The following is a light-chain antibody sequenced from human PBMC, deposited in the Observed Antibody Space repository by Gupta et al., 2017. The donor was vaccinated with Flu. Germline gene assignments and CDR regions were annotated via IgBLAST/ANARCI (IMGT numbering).Light chain of an antibody. J-gene: IGLJ1*01. CDR3: CSYAGSYTYV. CDR2: DVN. CDR1: SSDVGDYNY. V-gene: IGLV2-11*01. Sequence: QSALTQPGAVSVSPGQSVTISCLGTSSDVGDYNYLSWYQQHPGKAPHLLIFDVNERPSGVPDRFSGSKSGNTASLTISGLQAEDEADYYCCSYAGSYTYVFGTGTKVTVL.